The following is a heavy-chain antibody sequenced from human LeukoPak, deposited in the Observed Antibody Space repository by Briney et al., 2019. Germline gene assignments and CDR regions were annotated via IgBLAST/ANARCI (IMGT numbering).Heavy chain of an antibody. CDR3: ARRWELYYFDY. Sequence: GESLKTSCRVSGYSFTTYWIGWVRQMPGKGLEWMGIIYPGDSDTRYSPSSQGQVTISADKSISTAYLQWSSLKASDTAMYYCARRWELYYFDYWGQGTLVTVSS. D-gene: IGHD1-26*01. CDR1: GYSFTTYW. J-gene: IGHJ4*02. V-gene: IGHV5-51*01. CDR2: IYPGDSDT.